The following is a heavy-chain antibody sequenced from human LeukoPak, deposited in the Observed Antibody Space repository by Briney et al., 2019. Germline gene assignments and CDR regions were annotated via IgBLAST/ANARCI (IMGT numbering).Heavy chain of an antibody. Sequence: PSETLSLTCAVYGGSFNGYYWSWIRQPPGKGLEWIGEINHSGSTNYNPSLKSRVTISLDTSKNQFSLKLSSVTAAATAVYYCARGRPPDGSSVYYYRYYFDYWGQGTLVTVSS. CDR2: INHSGST. CDR3: ARGRPPDGSSVYYYRYYFDY. J-gene: IGHJ4*02. V-gene: IGHV4-34*01. CDR1: GGSFNGYY. D-gene: IGHD3-22*01.